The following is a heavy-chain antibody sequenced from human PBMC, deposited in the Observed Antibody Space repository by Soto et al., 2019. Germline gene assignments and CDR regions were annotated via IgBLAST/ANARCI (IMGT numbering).Heavy chain of an antibody. CDR3: ARGQGAAAGHSNFDY. J-gene: IGHJ4*02. D-gene: IGHD6-13*01. Sequence: QLQLQESGSGLVKPSQTLSLTCAVSGGSISGTTYSWSWIRQPPGKGLEWIGYIYASGNTYYNPSLKSQFSISVDRSKNQFSLKLSSVTAADTAVYYCARGQGAAAGHSNFDYWGQGARVTVSS. V-gene: IGHV4-30-2*01. CDR1: GGSISGTTYS. CDR2: IYASGNT.